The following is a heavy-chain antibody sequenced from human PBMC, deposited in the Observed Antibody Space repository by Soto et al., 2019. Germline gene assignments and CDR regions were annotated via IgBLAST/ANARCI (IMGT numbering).Heavy chain of an antibody. CDR2: ISGSGGST. CDR3: AKDNDAVVSDGHFDS. Sequence: EVQVLESGGGLVQRGGSLRLSCTASGFRFSNYAMNWVRQDPGKGLEWVSGISGSGGSTFYADSVKGRFTISRDNFENTVYLQMNSLRCEDTALYYCAKDNDAVVSDGHFDSWGLGTLVTVSA. D-gene: IGHD2-2*01. V-gene: IGHV3-23*01. J-gene: IGHJ5*01. CDR1: GFRFSNYA.